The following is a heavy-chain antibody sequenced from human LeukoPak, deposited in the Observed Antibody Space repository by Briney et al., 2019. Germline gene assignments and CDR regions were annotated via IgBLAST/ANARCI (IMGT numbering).Heavy chain of an antibody. V-gene: IGHV1-18*01. J-gene: IGHJ4*02. D-gene: IGHD5-18*01. CDR3: ARGRGIQLWYYFDY. CDR2: ISAYNGNT. CDR1: GYTFTSYD. Sequence: ASVKVSCKASGYTFTSYDISWVRQAPGQGLEWMGWISAYNGNTNYAQKLQGRVTMTTDTSTSTAYMELRSLRSDDTAVYYCARGRGIQLWYYFDYWGQGTLVTVSS.